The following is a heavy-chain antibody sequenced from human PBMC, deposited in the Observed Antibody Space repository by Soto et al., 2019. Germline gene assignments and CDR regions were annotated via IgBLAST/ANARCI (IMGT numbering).Heavy chain of an antibody. D-gene: IGHD6-13*01. CDR1: GGTFSSYA. CDR2: IIPIFGTA. V-gene: IGHV1-69*06. Sequence: QVRLVQSGAEVKKPGSSVKVSCKASGGTFSSYAISWVRQAPGQGLEWMGGIIPIFGTANYAQKFQGRVTITADKSTSTAYMELSSLRSEDTAVYYCATPKAAAGTNTRGPYYYGMDVWGQGTTVTVSS. CDR3: ATPKAAAGTNTRGPYYYGMDV. J-gene: IGHJ6*02.